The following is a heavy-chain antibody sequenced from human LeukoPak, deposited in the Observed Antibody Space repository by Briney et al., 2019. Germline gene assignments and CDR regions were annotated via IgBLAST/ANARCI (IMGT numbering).Heavy chain of an antibody. V-gene: IGHV3-30*18. CDR2: ISHDGSNI. J-gene: IGHJ5*02. Sequence: GGSLRLSCVASGFSFTTYSMHWVRQAPGKGLEWVAVISHDGSNIYYGDSVKGRFSISRDNSKNTLYLQMNSLRAEDTAVYYCAKDPYRVVVATGNYLDPWGQGTLVTVSS. CDR3: AKDPYRVVVATGNYLDP. CDR1: GFSFTTYS. D-gene: IGHD2-15*01.